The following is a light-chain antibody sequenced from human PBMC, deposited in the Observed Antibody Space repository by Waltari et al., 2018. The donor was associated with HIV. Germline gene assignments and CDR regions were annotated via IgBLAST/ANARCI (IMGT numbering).Light chain of an antibody. J-gene: IGLJ3*02. V-gene: IGLV2-14*01. CDR1: RFAASAYKY. Sequence: QSALTQPASVSGSPGQSITISCTGPRFAASAYKYVSWSHHHPVKAPQALMYGVTNRPSGASSRVSGSKSASWASLTIAGLQPEDEATYFCTSYISSASPVFGGGTKVTVL. CDR3: TSYISSASPV. CDR2: GVT.